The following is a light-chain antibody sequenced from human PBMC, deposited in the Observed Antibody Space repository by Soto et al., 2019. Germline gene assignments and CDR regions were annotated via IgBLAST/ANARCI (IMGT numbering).Light chain of an antibody. CDR2: WAS. V-gene: IGKV4-1*01. Sequence: DIVMTQSPDSLAVSLGERATINCKSSQSVLYSSNNKNYLAWYQQKPGQPPKLLIYWASTRESGVPDRFSGSGSGTDFTLTISSLQAEDVAVYYCQQYYSHSLFTFGPGTKVDIK. CDR1: QSVLYSSNNKNY. J-gene: IGKJ3*01. CDR3: QQYYSHSLFT.